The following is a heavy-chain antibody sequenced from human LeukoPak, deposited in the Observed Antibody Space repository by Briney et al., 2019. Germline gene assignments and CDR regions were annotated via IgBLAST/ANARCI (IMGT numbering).Heavy chain of an antibody. CDR3: SREGRWLQLGFDY. J-gene: IGHJ4*02. V-gene: IGHV4-59*01. CDR2: IYSSGST. Sequence: SETLSLTCTVSGAPMSSFYWSWIRQSPGKGLEWIGYIYSSGSTNYNPSLKSRVTISVDTSKSQFSLKLSSVTAADTAVYFCSREGRWLQLGFDYWGRGTLVTVSS. CDR1: GAPMSSFY. D-gene: IGHD5-24*01.